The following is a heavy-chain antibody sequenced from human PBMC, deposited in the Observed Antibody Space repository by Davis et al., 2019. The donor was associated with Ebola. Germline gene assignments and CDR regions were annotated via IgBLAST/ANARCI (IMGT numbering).Heavy chain of an antibody. CDR3: ARHGKYYDILTGYYRFDP. V-gene: IGHV4-39*01. D-gene: IGHD3-9*01. Sequence: SETLSLTCTVSGGSISSSSYYWGWIRQPPGKGLEWIGSIYYSGSTYYNPSLKSRVTISVDTSKNQFSLKLSSVTAAETAVYYCARHGKYYDILTGYYRFDPWGQGTLVTVSS. CDR1: GGSISSSSYY. J-gene: IGHJ5*02. CDR2: IYYSGST.